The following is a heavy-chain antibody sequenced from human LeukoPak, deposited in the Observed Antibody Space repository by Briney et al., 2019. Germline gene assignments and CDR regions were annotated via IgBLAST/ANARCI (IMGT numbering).Heavy chain of an antibody. CDR2: VHHSGRT. V-gene: IGHV4-59*01. CDR1: GDSTSNFY. Sequence: SETLSLICTVSGDSTSNFYWSWIRQAPGKGLEWIGYVHHSGRTNSNPSLGSRVTMSVDTSTSQLSLNLTSVTTADTAVYFCARDLRAKYWGQGTLVFVSS. D-gene: IGHD4/OR15-4a*01. CDR3: ARDLRAKY. J-gene: IGHJ1*01.